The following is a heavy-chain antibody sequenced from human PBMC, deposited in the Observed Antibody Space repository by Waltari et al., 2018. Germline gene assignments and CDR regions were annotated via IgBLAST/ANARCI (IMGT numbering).Heavy chain of an antibody. V-gene: IGHV4-59*01. CDR3: ARGGGWYSSGRAFFFDY. J-gene: IGHJ4*02. CDR1: GGSISGYY. CDR2: VYHDGST. Sequence: QVQLQESGPGLVKPSETLSLTCAVSGGSISGYYWSWIRQSPGKGLEWLGYVYHDGSTNYNPSLESRVTISADTSKNHFSLKLTSVSAADTAMYYCARGGGWYSSGRAFFFDYWGQGTLVTVSS. D-gene: IGHD6-19*01.